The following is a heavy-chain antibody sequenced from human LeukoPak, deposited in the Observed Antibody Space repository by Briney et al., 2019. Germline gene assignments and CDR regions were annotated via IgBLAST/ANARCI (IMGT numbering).Heavy chain of an antibody. CDR3: ARDRSYDFWSGYTFDY. Sequence: GGSLRLSCAASGFTFSSYWMSWVRQAPGKGLEWVANIKQDGSEKYYVDSVKGRFTISRDNAKNSLYLQMNSLRAEDTAVYYCARDRSYDFWSGYTFDYWSQGTLVTVSS. CDR1: GFTFSSYW. D-gene: IGHD3-3*01. V-gene: IGHV3-7*01. CDR2: IKQDGSEK. J-gene: IGHJ4*02.